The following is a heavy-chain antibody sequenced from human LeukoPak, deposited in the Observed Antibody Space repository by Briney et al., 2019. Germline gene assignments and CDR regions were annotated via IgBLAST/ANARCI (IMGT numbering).Heavy chain of an antibody. CDR1: GFTFSSYS. CDR3: ARGTTGLYY. D-gene: IGHD1-7*01. V-gene: IGHV3-48*04. Sequence: GGSLRLSCAASGFTFSSYSMNWVRQAPGKGLEWVSYISSSSSTIYYADSVKGRFTISRDNAKNSLYLQMNSLRAEDTAVYYCARGTTGLYYWGQGTLVTVSS. CDR2: ISSSSSTI. J-gene: IGHJ4*02.